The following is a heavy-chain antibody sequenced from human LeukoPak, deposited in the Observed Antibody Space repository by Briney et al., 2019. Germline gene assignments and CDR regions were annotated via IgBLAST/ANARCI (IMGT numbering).Heavy chain of an antibody. CDR1: GGSFSFYY. CDR3: ARGNIVVAVAFDI. CDR2: INHSGST. V-gene: IGHV4-34*01. J-gene: IGHJ3*02. D-gene: IGHD6-19*01. Sequence: SETLSLTCTVYGGSFSFYYWSWIRQPPGKGLEWIGEINHSGSTKYNPSLKSRVTISVDTSKNQFSLKLSSVTAADTAVDYCARGNIVVAVAFDIWGQGTMVSVSS.